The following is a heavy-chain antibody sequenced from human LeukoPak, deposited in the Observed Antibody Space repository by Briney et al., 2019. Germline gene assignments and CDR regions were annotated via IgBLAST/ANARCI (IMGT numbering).Heavy chain of an antibody. CDR3: ARIAVAADAFDI. J-gene: IGHJ3*02. Sequence: ASVKVSCKASGYTFTSYGTSWVRQAPGQGLEWMGWISAYNGNTNYAQKLQGRVTMTTDTSTSTAYMELRSLRSDDTAVYYCARIAVAADAFDIWGQGTMVTVSS. V-gene: IGHV1-18*01. CDR1: GYTFTSYG. CDR2: ISAYNGNT. D-gene: IGHD6-19*01.